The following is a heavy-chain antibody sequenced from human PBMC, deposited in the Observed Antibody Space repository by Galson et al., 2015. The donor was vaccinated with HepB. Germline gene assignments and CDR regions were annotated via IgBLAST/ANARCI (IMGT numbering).Heavy chain of an antibody. CDR1: GFIYSNAW. CDR2: IKSKTDGGTT. CDR3: TTDRDYYGMDV. J-gene: IGHJ6*02. V-gene: IGHV3-15*07. Sequence: SLRLSCAASGFIYSNAWMNWVRQAPGKGLEWVGRIKSKTDGGTTDYAAPVKGRFTISRDDSKNTLYLQMNSLKTEDTAVYYCTTDRDYYGMDVWGQGTTVTVSS.